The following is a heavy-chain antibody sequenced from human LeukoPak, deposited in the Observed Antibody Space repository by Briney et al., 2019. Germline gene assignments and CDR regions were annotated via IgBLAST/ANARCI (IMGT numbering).Heavy chain of an antibody. Sequence: GGALRLSCAASGFTFSSYSMNWVRQAPGKGLEWVSYISSSGSTIDYADSVKGRFTISRDNAKNSLFLQINSLRAEDTAVYYCSRLRGYSYGYGDYWGQGTLVTVSS. V-gene: IGHV3-48*04. CDR2: ISSSGSTI. CDR3: SRLRGYSYGYGDY. D-gene: IGHD5-18*01. CDR1: GFTFSSYS. J-gene: IGHJ4*02.